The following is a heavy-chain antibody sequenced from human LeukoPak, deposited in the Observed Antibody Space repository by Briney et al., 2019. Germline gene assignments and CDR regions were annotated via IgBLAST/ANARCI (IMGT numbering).Heavy chain of an antibody. CDR3: AKERYCSGISCPTNY. Sequence: PGGSLRLSCAASGFTLSSYGMHWVRQAPGKGLEWVAVISYDGSNKNYADSVKGRFTISRDNSKNTLYLQMNSLRADDTAVYYCAKERYCSGISCPTNYWGQGTLVTVSS. V-gene: IGHV3-30*18. CDR1: GFTLSSYG. J-gene: IGHJ4*02. D-gene: IGHD2-2*01. CDR2: ISYDGSNK.